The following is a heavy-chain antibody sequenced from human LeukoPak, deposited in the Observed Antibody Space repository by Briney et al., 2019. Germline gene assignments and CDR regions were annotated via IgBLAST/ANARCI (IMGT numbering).Heavy chain of an antibody. CDR2: FDPEDGET. D-gene: IGHD3-10*01. CDR3: ATAEPVWFGELRRLDY. V-gene: IGHV1-24*01. Sequence: ASVKVSCKVSGYTLTELSMHWVRQAPGKGLEWMGGFDPEDGETIYAQKFQGRVTMTEDTSTDTAYMELSSLRSEDTAVYYCATAEPVWFGELRRLDYWGQGTLVTVSS. J-gene: IGHJ4*02. CDR1: GYTLTELS.